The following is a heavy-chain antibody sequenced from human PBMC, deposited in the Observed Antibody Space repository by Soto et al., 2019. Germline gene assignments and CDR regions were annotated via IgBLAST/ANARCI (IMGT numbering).Heavy chain of an antibody. Sequence: SETLSLTCSVFGAYVSSAGYSWSWIRQPPGKGLEWIGYVYQSGRTYGSVTTSYNPSLKSRVTISVDRSTNQFSLKLISVTAADTAVYFCARGQSIVAAIDYFDYWGQGSLVTVSS. CDR1: GAYVSSAGYS. CDR2: VYQSGRT. J-gene: IGHJ4*02. V-gene: IGHV4-30-4*07. CDR3: ARGQSIVAAIDYFDY. D-gene: IGHD5-12*01.